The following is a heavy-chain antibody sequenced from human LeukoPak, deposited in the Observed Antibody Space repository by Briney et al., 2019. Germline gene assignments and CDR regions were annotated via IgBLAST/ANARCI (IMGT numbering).Heavy chain of an antibody. CDR3: ARTTVTTIDFDY. Sequence: ASVKVSCKASGYSFADYYMHWVRQAPGQGLEWMGWINPNSGGTNCAQKFQGRVTMTRDTSISTAYMELSRLRSDDTAVYYCARTTVTTIDFDYWGQGTLVTVSS. D-gene: IGHD4-17*01. CDR1: GYSFADYY. J-gene: IGHJ4*02. V-gene: IGHV1-2*02. CDR2: INPNSGGT.